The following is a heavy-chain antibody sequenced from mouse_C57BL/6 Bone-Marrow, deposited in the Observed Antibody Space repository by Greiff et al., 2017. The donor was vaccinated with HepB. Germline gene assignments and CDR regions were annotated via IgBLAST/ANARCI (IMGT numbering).Heavy chain of an antibody. V-gene: IGHV1-53*01. CDR3: VIDSSGYEGFAY. CDR2: INPSNGGT. CDR1: GYNFTSYW. D-gene: IGHD3-2*01. Sequence: QVQLQQPGTELVKPGASVKLSCKASGYNFTSYWMHWVKQRTGQGLEWIGNINPSNGGTNYNEKFKSKATLTADKSSSTAYMQLSSLTSEASAVYSCVIDSSGYEGFAYWGQGTLLTVSA. J-gene: IGHJ3*01.